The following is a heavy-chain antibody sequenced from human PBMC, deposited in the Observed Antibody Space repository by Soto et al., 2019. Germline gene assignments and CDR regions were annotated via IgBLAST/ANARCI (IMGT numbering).Heavy chain of an antibody. J-gene: IGHJ3*02. V-gene: IGHV3-33*01. CDR1: GFTFSSYG. D-gene: IGHD2-15*01. CDR3: ATLAAKSGFDI. CDR2: RRYDASNE. Sequence: QVQLVESGGGVVQPGRSLRLSCAASGFTFSSYGMHWVRQAPGKGLVWVAVRRYDASNEYYAASVKGRVTIYRDNSNNTLYLQMNSLRADDTAVYYCATLAAKSGFDIWGQGTIVTVSS.